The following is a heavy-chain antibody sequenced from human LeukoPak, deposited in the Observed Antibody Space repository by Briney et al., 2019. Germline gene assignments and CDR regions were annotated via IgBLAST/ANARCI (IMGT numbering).Heavy chain of an antibody. CDR1: GGSISNYY. CDR3: ARHQGVEGYYDSSGYFYYFDY. Sequence: SETLSLTCTVSGGSISNYYWSWIRQPPGKGLEWIGSIYYSGSTYYNPSLKSRVTISVDTSKNQFSLKLSSVTAADTAVYYCARHQGVEGYYDSSGYFYYFDYWGQGTLVTVSS. J-gene: IGHJ4*02. CDR2: IYYSGST. D-gene: IGHD3-22*01. V-gene: IGHV4-39*01.